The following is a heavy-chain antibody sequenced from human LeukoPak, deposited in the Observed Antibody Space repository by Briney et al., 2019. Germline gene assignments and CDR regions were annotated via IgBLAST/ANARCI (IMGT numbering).Heavy chain of an antibody. CDR3: ANGGYYSLDS. CDR2: ISYDGSNK. V-gene: IGHV3-30*18. J-gene: IGHJ4*02. Sequence: PGRSLRLSCAASGFTFRNYGMHWVRQAPGKGLEWVAVISYDGSNKYYADSVKGRFTISRDNSKRTLFLQTYSLRGEDTAVYYCANGGYYSLDSWGQGTLVTVSS. CDR1: GFTFRNYG. D-gene: IGHD2-15*01.